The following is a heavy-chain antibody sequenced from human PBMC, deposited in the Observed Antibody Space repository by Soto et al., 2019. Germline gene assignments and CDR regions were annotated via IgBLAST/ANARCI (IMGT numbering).Heavy chain of an antibody. J-gene: IGHJ6*02. D-gene: IGHD2-2*01. CDR2: IYYSGST. V-gene: IGHV4-59*01. Sequence: SETLSLTCTVSGGSISSYYWSWIRQPPGKGLEWIGYIYYSGSTNYNPSLKSRVTISVDTSKNQFSLKLSSVTAADTAVYYCARDRGFAVVPAAIGVDVWGQGTTVTVSS. CDR1: GGSISSYY. CDR3: ARDRGFAVVPAAIGVDV.